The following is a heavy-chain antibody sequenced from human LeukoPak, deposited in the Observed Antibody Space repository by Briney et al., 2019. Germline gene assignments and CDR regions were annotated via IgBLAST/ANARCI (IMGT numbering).Heavy chain of an antibody. CDR3: ARDGSGINVWFGSRNAFDI. CDR2: IIPIFGTA. CDR1: GGTFSSYA. Sequence: ASVKVSCKATGGTFSSYAISWVRQAPGQGLEWMGGIIPIFGTANYAQKFQGRVTITTDESTSTAYMELSSLRSEDTAVYYCARDGSGINVWFGSRNAFDIWGQGTMVTVSS. J-gene: IGHJ3*02. D-gene: IGHD3-10*01. V-gene: IGHV1-69*05.